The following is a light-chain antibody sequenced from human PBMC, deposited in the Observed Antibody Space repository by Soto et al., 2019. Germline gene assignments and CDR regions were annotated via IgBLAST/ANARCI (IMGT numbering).Light chain of an antibody. CDR2: GAS. J-gene: IGKJ1*01. CDR3: QQYGSSPRT. V-gene: IGKV3-20*01. CDR1: QTVSSSK. Sequence: EIVLTQSPGTLSLSPGERATLSCRASQTVSSSKSAWYQKKPGQAPTVVIYGASSRATGMPDRFSGSGSGTDFTLTISRLEPEDFAVYYCQQYGSSPRTFGQGTKVEIK.